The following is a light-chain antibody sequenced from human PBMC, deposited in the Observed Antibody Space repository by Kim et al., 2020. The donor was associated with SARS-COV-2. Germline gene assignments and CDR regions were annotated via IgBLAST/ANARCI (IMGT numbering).Light chain of an antibody. CDR3: QQSYSTPRT. Sequence: DIQMTQSPSSLSASVGDRVTITCRASQSISSNLNWYQQKPGKAPKLLIYAASSLQSGVPSRLSGSGSGTDFTLTISSLQPEDFATYYCQQSYSTPRTFGQGTKVDIK. CDR1: QSISSN. CDR2: AAS. J-gene: IGKJ1*01. V-gene: IGKV1-39*01.